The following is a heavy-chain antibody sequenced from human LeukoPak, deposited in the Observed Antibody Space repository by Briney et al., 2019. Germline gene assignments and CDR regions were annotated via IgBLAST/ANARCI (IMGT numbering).Heavy chain of an antibody. J-gene: IGHJ3*02. CDR3: VKAGQWFGELSAFDI. V-gene: IGHV3-64D*06. CDR1: GFTFSSYA. D-gene: IGHD3-10*01. CDR2: ISSNGGST. Sequence: GGSLRLSCSASGFTFSSYAMHWVRQAPGGGLEYVSAISSNGGSTYYADSVKGRFTISRDNSKNTLYLQMSSLRAEDTAVYYCVKAGQWFGELSAFDIWRQGTMVTVPS.